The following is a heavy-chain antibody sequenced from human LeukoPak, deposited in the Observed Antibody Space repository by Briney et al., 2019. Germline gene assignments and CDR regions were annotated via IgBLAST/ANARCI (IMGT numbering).Heavy chain of an antibody. Sequence: PGGSLRLSCAASGFTVSSNYISWVRQAPGKGLEWVSYISSSSSTIYYADSVKGRFTISRDNAKNSLYLQMNSLRAEDTAVYYCARHDLRIYDAFDIWGQGTTVTVSS. V-gene: IGHV3-48*04. J-gene: IGHJ3*02. CDR2: ISSSSSTI. CDR1: GFTVSSNY. D-gene: IGHD5-12*01. CDR3: ARHDLRIYDAFDI.